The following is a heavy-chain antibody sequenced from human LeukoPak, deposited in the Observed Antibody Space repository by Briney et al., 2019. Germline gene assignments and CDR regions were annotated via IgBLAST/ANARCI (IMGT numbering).Heavy chain of an antibody. D-gene: IGHD3-10*01. CDR2: INHSGST. CDR1: GGSFSGYY. J-gene: IGHJ5*02. Sequence: SETLSLTCAVYGGSFSGYYWSWIRQPPGKGLEWIGEINHSGSTNYNPSLKSRVTISVATSKNQFSLKLSSVTAADTAVYYCARLLNYYGSGSYWAFDPWGQGTLVTVSS. CDR3: ARLLNYYGSGSYWAFDP. V-gene: IGHV4-34*01.